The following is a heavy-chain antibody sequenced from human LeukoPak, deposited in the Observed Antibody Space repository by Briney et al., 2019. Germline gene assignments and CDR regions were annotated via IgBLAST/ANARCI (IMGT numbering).Heavy chain of an antibody. D-gene: IGHD6-19*01. J-gene: IGHJ4*02. Sequence: TSETLSLTCTVSGGSISSYYWSWIRQPAGKGLEWIGRIYSSGSTNYNPSLKSRVTMSVDTSKNQFSLKLSSVTAADTAVYYCARRDTGSGWTSSGAFDYWGQGTLVTVSS. CDR1: GGSISSYY. CDR3: ARRDTGSGWTSSGAFDY. CDR2: IYSSGST. V-gene: IGHV4-4*07.